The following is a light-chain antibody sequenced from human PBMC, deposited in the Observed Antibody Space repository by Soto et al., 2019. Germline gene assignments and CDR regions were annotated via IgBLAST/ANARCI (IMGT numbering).Light chain of an antibody. CDR1: SSDVGIYNL. CDR3: CSYAGSNTWV. Sequence: QSVLTQPASVSQSPGQSITISCTGTSSDVGIYNLVSWYQQHPGKAPKLMIYEGTKRPSGVSNRFSGSKSGYTASLTISGLQAEDEADYYCCSYAGSNTWVFGGGTKLTV. J-gene: IGLJ3*02. CDR2: EGT. V-gene: IGLV2-23*01.